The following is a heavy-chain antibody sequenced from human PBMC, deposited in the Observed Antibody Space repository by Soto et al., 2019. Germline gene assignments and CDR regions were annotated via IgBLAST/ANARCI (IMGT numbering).Heavy chain of an antibody. CDR2: IYYSGST. V-gene: IGHV4-59*01. J-gene: IGHJ4*02. CDR1: GGSLSTFH. CDR3: ARGWPGHDYFDF. D-gene: IGHD2-15*01. Sequence: QVQLQESGPGLVKPSETLSLTCSVSGGSLSTFHWTWIRQPPGKGLEWIGNIYYSGSTNYNPSLKSRVTMSVDTSKNQFSLKVNSVAAADAAVYYCARGWPGHDYFDFWGQGTLVTVSS.